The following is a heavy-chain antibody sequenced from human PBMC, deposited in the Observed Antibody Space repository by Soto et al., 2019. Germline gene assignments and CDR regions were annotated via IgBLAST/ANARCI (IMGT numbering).Heavy chain of an antibody. CDR3: AREYLYHGPDV. V-gene: IGHV3-30*03. CDR2: VSYDGRNR. CDR1: GFSFGRYG. Sequence: LRLSCVGSGFSFGRYGIHWVRQAAGKGLEWVAGVSYDGRNRNYADSLKARLTISRDNSKDTAFLQMNSLGPDDTSVYYCAREYLYHGPDVWGQGTSVTVSS. J-gene: IGHJ6*02.